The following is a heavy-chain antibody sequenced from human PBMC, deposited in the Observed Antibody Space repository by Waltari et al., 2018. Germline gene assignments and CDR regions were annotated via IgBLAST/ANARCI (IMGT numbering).Heavy chain of an antibody. J-gene: IGHJ6*02. V-gene: IGHV4-30-4*08. CDR3: ARVATTGFYYYGMDV. D-gene: IGHD4-17*01. CDR2: IDYSGST. Sequence: QVQLQESGPGLVKPSQTLSLTCTVSGGSISSGDYYWSWIRQPPGKGLEWIGYIDYSGSTYYNPSLKSRVTISVDTSKNQFSLKLSSVTAADTAVYYCARVATTGFYYYGMDVWGQGTTVTVSS. CDR1: GGSISSGDYY.